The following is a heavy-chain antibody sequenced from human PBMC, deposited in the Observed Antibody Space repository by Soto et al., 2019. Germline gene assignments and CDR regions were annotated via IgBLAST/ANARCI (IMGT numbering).Heavy chain of an antibody. CDR1: GGTFSSYA. Sequence: SVKVSCKASGGTFSSYAISWVRQAPGQGLEWMGGIIPIFGTANYAQKFQGRVTITADESTSTAYMELSGLRSEDTAVYYCARDRGYSGYGRIAAAGHPEYFQHGG. J-gene: IGHJ1*01. D-gene: IGHD5-12*01. CDR2: IIPIFGTA. V-gene: IGHV1-69*13. CDR3: ARDRGYSGYGRIAAAGHPEYFQH.